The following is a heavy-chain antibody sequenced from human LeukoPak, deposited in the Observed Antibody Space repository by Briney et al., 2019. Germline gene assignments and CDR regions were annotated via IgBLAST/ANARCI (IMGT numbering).Heavy chain of an antibody. V-gene: IGHV3-30-3*01. Sequence: PGRSLRLSCAASGFTFSSYALQWVRQAPGKGLEWVAVISHDGNKEYYADSVKGRFTIFRDNSKNTVSVQMNSLGAEDTAVYYCARIQGGVIPTAYFDNWGQGILVTVSS. CDR1: GFTFSSYA. CDR3: ARIQGGVIPTAYFDN. CDR2: ISHDGNKE. J-gene: IGHJ4*02. D-gene: IGHD2-2*01.